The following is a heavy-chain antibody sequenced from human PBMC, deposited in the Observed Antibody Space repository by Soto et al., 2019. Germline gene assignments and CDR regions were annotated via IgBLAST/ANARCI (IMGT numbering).Heavy chain of an antibody. J-gene: IGHJ5*02. CDR2: IDHSGST. V-gene: IGHV4-30-2*01. D-gene: IGHD1-1*01. CDR3: ARDQLEGTWFDP. CDR1: GGSIRSGGYS. Sequence: QLQLQEAGSGLVRPSQTLSLTCTVSGGSIRSGGYSWNWIRQPPGKGLEWIGYIDHSGSTLSNPSLKSRVTISVDKSKNQFSLKLTSVTAADTAVYYCARDQLEGTWFDPWGQGTLVTVSS.